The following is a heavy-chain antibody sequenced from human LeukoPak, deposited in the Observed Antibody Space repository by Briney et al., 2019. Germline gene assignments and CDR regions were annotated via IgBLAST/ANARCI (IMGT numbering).Heavy chain of an antibody. CDR2: IYYSGST. D-gene: IGHD3-22*01. CDR1: GGSISSSSYY. V-gene: IGHV4-39*07. J-gene: IGHJ3*01. Sequence: SETLSLTCTVSGGSISSSSYYWGWIRQPPGKGLEWIGSIYYSGSTYYNPSLKSRVTISVDTSKNQFSLKLSSVTAADTAVYYCARVSGTMIVVVDWGQGTMVTVSS. CDR3: ARVSGTMIVVVD.